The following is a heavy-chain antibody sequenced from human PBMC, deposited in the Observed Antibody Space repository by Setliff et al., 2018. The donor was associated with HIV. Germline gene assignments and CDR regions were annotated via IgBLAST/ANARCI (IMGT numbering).Heavy chain of an antibody. CDR1: GGSISDFY. Sequence: PSETLSLTCDVSGGSISDFYWSWIRQSPRWGLEWIGYVHTSGSSNYNPSLKSRVTISVDTSKNQFSLKLSSVTAADTAVYYCARGAGLYGDYHVYWGQGTLVTVSS. D-gene: IGHD4-17*01. CDR2: VHTSGSS. CDR3: ARGAGLYGDYHVY. V-gene: IGHV4-59*01. J-gene: IGHJ4*02.